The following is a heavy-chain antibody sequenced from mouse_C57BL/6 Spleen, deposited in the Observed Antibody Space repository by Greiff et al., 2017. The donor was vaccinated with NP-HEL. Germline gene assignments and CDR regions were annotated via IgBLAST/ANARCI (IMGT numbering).Heavy chain of an antibody. V-gene: IGHV1-52*01. J-gene: IGHJ1*03. CDR1: GYTFTSYW. CDR2: IDPSDSET. D-gene: IGHD2-3*01. Sequence: QVQLKQPGAELVRPGSSVKLSCKASGYTFTSYWMHWVKQRPIQGLEWIGNIDPSDSETHYNQKFKDKATLTVDKSSSTAYMQLSSLTSEDSAVYYCAREGLLRYFDVWGTGTTVTVSS. CDR3: AREGLLRYFDV.